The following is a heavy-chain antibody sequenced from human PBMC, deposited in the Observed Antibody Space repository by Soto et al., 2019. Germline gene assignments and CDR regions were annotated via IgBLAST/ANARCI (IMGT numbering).Heavy chain of an antibody. D-gene: IGHD3-22*01. V-gene: IGHV4-59*01. CDR2: IYYSGST. Sequence: SETLSLTCTVSGGSISSYYWSWIRQPPGKGLEWIGYIYYSGSTNYNPSLKSRVTISVDTSKNQFSLKLSSVTAADTAVYYCASAATYYYDSSGYFQHWGQGTLDTDSS. J-gene: IGHJ1*01. CDR3: ASAATYYYDSSGYFQH. CDR1: GGSISSYY.